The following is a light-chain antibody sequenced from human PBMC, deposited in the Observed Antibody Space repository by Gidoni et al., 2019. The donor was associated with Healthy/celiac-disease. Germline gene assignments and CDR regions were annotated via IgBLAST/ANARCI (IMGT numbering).Light chain of an antibody. Sequence: EIVLTQSPATLSLSPGERATLSCRASQSVSSYLAWYQQKPGQAPRLLIYDASNRATGIPARFSGSGSGTDFTLTISSLEPEDFAVYYCQQRSNCTFXPXTKVXIK. J-gene: IGKJ3*01. CDR1: QSVSSY. CDR3: QQRSNCT. CDR2: DAS. V-gene: IGKV3-11*01.